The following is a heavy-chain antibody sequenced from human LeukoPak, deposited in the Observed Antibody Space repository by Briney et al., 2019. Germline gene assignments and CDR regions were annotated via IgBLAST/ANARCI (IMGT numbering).Heavy chain of an antibody. J-gene: IGHJ4*02. CDR3: ARQPTTIYKRAFDY. CDR2: IYHSGST. Sequence: PSGTLSLTCAVSGGSISSSNWWSWVRQPPGKGLEWIGEIYHSGSTNYNPSLKSRVTISVDTSKNQFSLKLSSVTAADTAVYYCARQPTTIYKRAFDYWGQGTLVTVSS. D-gene: IGHD3-3*01. V-gene: IGHV4-4*02. CDR1: GGSISSSNW.